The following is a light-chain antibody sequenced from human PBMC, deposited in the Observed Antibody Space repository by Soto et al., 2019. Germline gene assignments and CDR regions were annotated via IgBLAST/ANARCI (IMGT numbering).Light chain of an antibody. CDR3: QQRSNWPPGLT. CDR1: QSVSSY. V-gene: IGKV3-11*01. Sequence: EIVLTQSPATLSLSPGERATLSCRASQSVSSYLAWYQQKPGQAPRLLIYDASNRATGIPARFSGSGSGTDFTLTISGLEPEDFAAYYCQQRSNWPPGLTFGGGTKVEIK. CDR2: DAS. J-gene: IGKJ4*01.